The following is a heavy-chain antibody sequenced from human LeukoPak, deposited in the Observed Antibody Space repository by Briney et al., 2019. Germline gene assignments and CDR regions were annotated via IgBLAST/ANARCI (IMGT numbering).Heavy chain of an antibody. D-gene: IGHD5-24*01. V-gene: IGHV4-34*01. Sequence: SETLSLTCAVYGGSFSGYYWGWIRQPPGKGLEWIGSIYYSGSTYYNPSLKSRVTISVDTSKNQFSLKLSSVTAADTAAYYCARDIAEAPLQITGDAFDIWGQGTMVTVSS. CDR2: IYYSGST. CDR3: ARDIAEAPLQITGDAFDI. J-gene: IGHJ3*02. CDR1: GGSFSGYY.